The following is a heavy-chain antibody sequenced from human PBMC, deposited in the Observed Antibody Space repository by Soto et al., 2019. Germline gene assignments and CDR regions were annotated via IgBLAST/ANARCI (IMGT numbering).Heavy chain of an antibody. CDR3: ARPYCSSTSCYRYYYGMDV. CDR2: IIPIFGTA. D-gene: IGHD2-2*02. CDR1: GGTFSSYA. Sequence: QVQLVQSGAEVKKPGSSVKVSCKASGGTFSSYAISWVRQAPGQGLEWMGGIIPIFGTANYAQKFQGRVTITADESTSTAYMELSSLRSDDTAVYYCARPYCSSTSCYRYYYGMDVWGQGTTVTVSS. V-gene: IGHV1-69*01. J-gene: IGHJ6*02.